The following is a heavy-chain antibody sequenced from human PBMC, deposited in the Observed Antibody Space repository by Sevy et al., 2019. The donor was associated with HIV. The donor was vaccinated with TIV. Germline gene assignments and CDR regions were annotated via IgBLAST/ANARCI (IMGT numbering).Heavy chain of an antibody. V-gene: IGHV3-21*04. CDR2: ISSSSSYI. CDR1: GFTLSTYS. CDR3: AREGSLRYFDL. D-gene: IGHD3-10*01. J-gene: IGHJ2*01. Sequence: GGSLRLSCAASGFTLSTYSMNWVRQAPGKGLEWVSSISSSSSYIYYADSVKGRFTISRDNAKNSLYLQMNSLRAEDTAVYYCAREGSLRYFDLWGRGTLVTVSS.